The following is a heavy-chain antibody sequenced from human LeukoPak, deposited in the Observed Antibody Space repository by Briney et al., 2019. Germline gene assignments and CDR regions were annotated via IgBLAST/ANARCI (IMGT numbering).Heavy chain of an antibody. J-gene: IGHJ4*02. CDR3: ARGAGGHDF. Sequence: GGSLRLSCAVSGFIFSSYEMHWVRQATGKGLEWVSGIGTAADTYYSGSVKGRFTISRENAKNSLYLQMNSLRAEDTAVYYCARGAGGHDFWGQGTLVTVSS. D-gene: IGHD3-16*01. CDR1: GFIFSSYE. V-gene: IGHV3-13*01. CDR2: IGTAADT.